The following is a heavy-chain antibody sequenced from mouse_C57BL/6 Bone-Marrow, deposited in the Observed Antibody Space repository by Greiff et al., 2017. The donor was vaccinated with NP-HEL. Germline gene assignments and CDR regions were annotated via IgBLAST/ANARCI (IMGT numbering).Heavy chain of an antibody. CDR2: IDPETGGT. J-gene: IGHJ3*01. CDR3: TREGGIQRRLLAWFAY. CDR1: GYTFTDYE. Sequence: VQLQQSGAELVRPGASVTLSCKASGYTFTDYEMHWVKQTPVHGLEWIGAIDPETGGTAYNQKFKGKAILTADKSSSTAYMELRSLTSEDSAVYYCTREGGIQRRLLAWFAYWGQGTLVTVSA. D-gene: IGHD3-2*02. V-gene: IGHV1-15*01.